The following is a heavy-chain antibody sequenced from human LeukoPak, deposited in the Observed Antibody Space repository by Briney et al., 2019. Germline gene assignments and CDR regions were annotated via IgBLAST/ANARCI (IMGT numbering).Heavy chain of an antibody. V-gene: IGHV4-39*07. CDR2: IYCSGST. CDR3: ARDSSRLDAFDI. J-gene: IGHJ3*02. CDR1: GGSISSSSYY. D-gene: IGHD6-13*01. Sequence: SETLSLTCTVSGGSISSSSYYWGWIRQPPGKGLEWIGSIYCSGSTYYNPSLKSRVTISVDTSKNQFSLKLSSVTAADTAVYYCARDSSRLDAFDIWGQGTMVTVSS.